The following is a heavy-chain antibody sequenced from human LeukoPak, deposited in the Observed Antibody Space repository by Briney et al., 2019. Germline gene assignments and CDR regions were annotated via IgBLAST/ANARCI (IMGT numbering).Heavy chain of an antibody. Sequence: GGSLRLSCAASGFTFDDYAMHWVRQAPGKGLEWVSLISWDGGSTYYADSVKGRFTISRDNSKNSLYLQMNSLRAEDTALYYCAKDISFSDSGWYKTVDYWGQGTLVTVSS. CDR2: ISWDGGST. D-gene: IGHD6-19*01. CDR3: AKDISFSDSGWYKTVDY. V-gene: IGHV3-43D*03. CDR1: GFTFDDYA. J-gene: IGHJ4*02.